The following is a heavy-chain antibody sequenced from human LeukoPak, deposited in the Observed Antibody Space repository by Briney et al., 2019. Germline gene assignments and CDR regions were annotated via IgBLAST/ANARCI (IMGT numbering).Heavy chain of an antibody. D-gene: IGHD5-12*01. CDR3: AKGGGYEAQYYYYYLDV. Sequence: PGGSLRLSCEASGLNFSKYGMSWVRQAPGKGLEWVSGITSDGSTYYADSVKGRFTISRDNSKNTLYLQMKSLRAEDTAVYYCAKGGGYEAQYYYYYLDVWGKGTTVTISS. J-gene: IGHJ6*03. V-gene: IGHV3-23*01. CDR2: ITSDGST. CDR1: GLNFSKYG.